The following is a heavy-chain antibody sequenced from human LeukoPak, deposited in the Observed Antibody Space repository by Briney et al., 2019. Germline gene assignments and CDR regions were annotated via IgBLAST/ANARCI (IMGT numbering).Heavy chain of an antibody. D-gene: IGHD1-14*01. J-gene: IGHJ4*02. Sequence: SETLSLTCTVSGGSISSYYWSWIRQPPGKGLEWIGNVYHSGSTNYNPSLKSRVTISADTSKNQYSLKVSSVTAADTAVYYCARNRRPPFDFDYWGQGTLVTVSS. CDR2: VYHSGST. V-gene: IGHV4-59*08. CDR3: ARNRRPPFDFDY. CDR1: GGSISSYY.